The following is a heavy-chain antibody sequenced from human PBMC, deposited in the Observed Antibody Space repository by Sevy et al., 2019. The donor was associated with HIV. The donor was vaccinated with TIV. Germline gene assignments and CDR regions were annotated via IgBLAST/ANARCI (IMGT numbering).Heavy chain of an antibody. CDR1: GFTFSSYE. V-gene: IGHV3-48*03. CDR3: ARAPGQQLVPYFDY. D-gene: IGHD6-13*01. CDR2: ISSSGSTI. Sequence: GGALRLSCAASGFTFSSYEMNWVRQAPGKGLEWVSYISSSGSTIYYADSLKGRFTISRDNAKNSLYLQRNSLRAEDTAVYYCARAPGQQLVPYFDYWGQGTLVTVSS. J-gene: IGHJ4*02.